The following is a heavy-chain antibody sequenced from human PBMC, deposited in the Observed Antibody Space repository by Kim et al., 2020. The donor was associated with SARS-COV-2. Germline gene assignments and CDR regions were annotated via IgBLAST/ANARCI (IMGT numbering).Heavy chain of an antibody. CDR3: AHGDGYFDY. Sequence: KPYSPSLKGRLTITKDTSKDQVVLTMTNMDPVDTATYYCAHGDGYFDYWGQGTLVTVSS. J-gene: IGHJ4*02. CDR2: K. V-gene: IGHV2-5*01.